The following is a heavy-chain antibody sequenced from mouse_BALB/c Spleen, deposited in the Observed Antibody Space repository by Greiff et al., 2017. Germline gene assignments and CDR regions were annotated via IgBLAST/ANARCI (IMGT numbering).Heavy chain of an antibody. CDR1: GFTFNTYA. CDR3: VRHGGGYYDY. CDR2: IRSKSNNYAT. D-gene: IGHD2-3*01. Sequence: EVQLVESGGGLVQPKGSLKLSCAASGFTFNTYAMNWVRQAPGKGLEWVARIRSKSNNYATYYADSVKDRFTISRDDSQSMLYLQMNNLKTEDTAMYYCVRHGGGYYDYWGQGTLVTVSA. V-gene: IGHV10-1*02. J-gene: IGHJ3*01.